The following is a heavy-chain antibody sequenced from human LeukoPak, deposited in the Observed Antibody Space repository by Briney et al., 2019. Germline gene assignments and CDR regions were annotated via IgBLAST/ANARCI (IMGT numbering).Heavy chain of an antibody. V-gene: IGHV1-18*01. D-gene: IGHD6-13*01. CDR1: GYTFTSYG. Sequence: GASVKVSCKASGYTFTSYGISWVRQAPGQGLEWMGWISAYNGNTNYAQKLQGRVTMTTDTSTSTAYMELRSLRSEDTAVYYCATGQGFFGTAAGDLHKLNFDYWGQGTLVTVSS. J-gene: IGHJ4*02. CDR2: ISAYNGNT. CDR3: ATGQGFFGTAAGDLHKLNFDY.